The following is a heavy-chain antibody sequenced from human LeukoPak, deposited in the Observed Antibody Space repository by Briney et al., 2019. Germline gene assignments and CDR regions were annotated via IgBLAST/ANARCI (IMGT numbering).Heavy chain of an antibody. CDR1: GFTFSSYA. Sequence: GGSLRLSCAASGFTFSSYAMSWVRQAPGKGLEWVSAISVSGGSTYCADSVKGRFTISRDNAKNSLYLQMNSLRAEDTAVYYCARGMAAYYDFWSGYYTGLSFDYWGQGTLVTVSS. CDR2: ISVSGGST. V-gene: IGHV3-23*01. CDR3: ARGMAAYYDFWSGYYTGLSFDY. J-gene: IGHJ4*02. D-gene: IGHD3-3*01.